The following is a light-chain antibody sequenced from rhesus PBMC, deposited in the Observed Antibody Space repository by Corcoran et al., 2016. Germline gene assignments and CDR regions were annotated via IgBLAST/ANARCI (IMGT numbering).Light chain of an antibody. J-gene: IGKJ2*01. Sequence: DIVMTQTPLSLPVTLGEPASVCCRSSLSLLHSNGNTYLYWYQQRPGSAPQLLTYLVSNRASGGPDRLSGSGSGTDFTLKIDRVEGEDIGVYNGLEVMQLPSSFGRGTKVEIK. CDR2: LVS. CDR1: LSLLHSNGNTY. V-gene: IGKV2-91*01. CDR3: LEVMQLPSS.